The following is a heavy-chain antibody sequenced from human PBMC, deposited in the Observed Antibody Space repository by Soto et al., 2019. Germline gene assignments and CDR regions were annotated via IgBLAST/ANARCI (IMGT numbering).Heavy chain of an antibody. CDR3: ARDWNSSGHWYFDL. CDR2: IYYSGST. J-gene: IGHJ2*01. Sequence: QVQLQESGPGLVKPSETLSLTCTVSGGSISSYYWSWIRQPPGKGLEWIGYIYYSGSTNYNPSLKSRVTISVDTSKNQFSPKLSSVTAADTAVYYCARDWNSSGHWYFDLWGRGNLVTVSS. CDR1: GGSISSYY. V-gene: IGHV4-59*01. D-gene: IGHD3-22*01.